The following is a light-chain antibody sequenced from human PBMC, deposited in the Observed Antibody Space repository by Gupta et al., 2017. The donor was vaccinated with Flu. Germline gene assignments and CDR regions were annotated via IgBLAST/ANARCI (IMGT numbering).Light chain of an antibody. CDR2: MVS. Sequence: IQMTQTPSTLSASVGDRVTITCRASQSLSNFLAWYQQKPGKAPTLLIYMVSNLEAGVPSRFSGSGSGTEFTLTISALQPDHIATYYCQQHKSYPLTIGGGTKVEIK. J-gene: IGKJ4*01. CDR1: QSLSNF. CDR3: QQHKSYPLT. V-gene: IGKV1-5*03.